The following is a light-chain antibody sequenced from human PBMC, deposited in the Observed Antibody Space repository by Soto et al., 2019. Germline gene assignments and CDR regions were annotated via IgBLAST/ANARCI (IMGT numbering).Light chain of an antibody. CDR1: QGIRNY. CDR2: AAS. V-gene: IGKV1-27*01. CDR3: QKYSSVPV. J-gene: IGKJ3*01. Sequence: DIQMTQSPTSLSASVGDRVTITCRASQGIRNYVAWYQQITGKAPTLLIYAASTLQSGVPSRFSGSGSGTDFPLTINVLHPEDVATYSCQKYSSVPVFGPGTKVEIK.